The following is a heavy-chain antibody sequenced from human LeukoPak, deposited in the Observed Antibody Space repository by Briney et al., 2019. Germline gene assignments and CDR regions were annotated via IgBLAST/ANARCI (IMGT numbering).Heavy chain of an antibody. J-gene: IGHJ4*02. D-gene: IGHD3-16*01. CDR2: ISYDGSNK. Sequence: GRSLRPSCEASGFTSSSNAMHWVPKAQGKGLEGVAVISYDGSNKYYADSVKGRFTISRDNSKNTLYLQMNSLRAEDTAVYYCAKDRVGVMLDYWGQGTLVTVSS. CDR3: AKDRVGVMLDY. CDR1: GFTSSSNA. V-gene: IGHV3-30*18.